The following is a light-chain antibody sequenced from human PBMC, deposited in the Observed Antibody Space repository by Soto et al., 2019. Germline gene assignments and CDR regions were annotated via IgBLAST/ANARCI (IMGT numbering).Light chain of an antibody. CDR1: SSNIGSNT. Sequence: QAVVTQPPSASGTPGQRVTISCSGSSSNIGSNTVNWYQQLPGTAPELLIYSNNQRPSGVPDPFSGSKSGTSASLAISGLQSEDEADYYCAAWDDSLNGLVVFGGGTKLTVL. CDR3: AAWDDSLNGLVV. J-gene: IGLJ2*01. V-gene: IGLV1-44*01. CDR2: SNN.